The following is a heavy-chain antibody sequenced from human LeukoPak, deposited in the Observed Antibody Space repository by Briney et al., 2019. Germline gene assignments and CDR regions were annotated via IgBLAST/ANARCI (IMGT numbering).Heavy chain of an antibody. J-gene: IGHJ6*03. CDR3: ARVSGAYGSGSYYRTHYYYYYYMDV. CDR1: GYTFTSFG. CDR2: ISAYNGNR. D-gene: IGHD3-10*01. V-gene: IGHV1-18*01. Sequence: ASVKVSCKASGYTFTSFGISWVRQAPGQGLEWMGWISAYNGNRNYAQKFQDRVTMTTDTSTSTAYMELRSLRSDDTAVYYCARVSGAYGSGSYYRTHYYYYYYMDVWGKGTTVTISS.